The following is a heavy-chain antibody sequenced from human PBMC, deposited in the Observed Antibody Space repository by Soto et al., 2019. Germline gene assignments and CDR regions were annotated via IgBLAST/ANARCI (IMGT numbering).Heavy chain of an antibody. J-gene: IGHJ5*02. CDR1: GFSLSTSGVG. CDR2: IYWNDDK. D-gene: IGHD3-16*02. CDR3: ASLWGSHRLNWFDP. Sequence: SGPTLVNPTQPLTLTCTFSGFSLSTSGVGVGWIRQPPGKALEWLALIYWNDDKRYSPSLKSRLTITKDTSKNQVVLTMTNMDPVDAATYYCASLWGSHRLNWFDPWGQGTLVTVSS. V-gene: IGHV2-5*01.